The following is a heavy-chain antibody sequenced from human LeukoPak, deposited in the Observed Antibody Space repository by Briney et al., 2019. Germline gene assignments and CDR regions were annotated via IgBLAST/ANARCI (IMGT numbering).Heavy chain of an antibody. CDR1: GFTFSSYA. D-gene: IGHD3-9*01. V-gene: IGHV3-23*01. J-gene: IGHJ4*02. CDR2: ISGSGGST. Sequence: GGSLRLSCAASGFTFSSYAMSWVRQAPGKGLEWVSAISGSGGSTYYADSVKGRFTISRDNSKNTLCLQMNSLRAEDTAVYYCAKDWGDILTGFDYWGQGTLVTVSS. CDR3: AKDWGDILTGFDY.